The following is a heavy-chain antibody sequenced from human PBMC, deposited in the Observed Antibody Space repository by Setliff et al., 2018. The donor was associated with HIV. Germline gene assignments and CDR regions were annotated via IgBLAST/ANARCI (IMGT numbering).Heavy chain of an antibody. CDR2: ISAYSGDT. V-gene: IGHV1-18*01. Sequence: ASVKVSCKASGYTFTSYGISGVRQAPGQGLEWMGWISAYSGDTNYAQKVQGRVTLTTDTSTSTAYMELRRLRSDDTAVYYCARDAWVELLVWTCYGMDVCGQVTTFNVAS. D-gene: IGHD3-3*01. CDR1: GYTFTSYG. CDR3: ARDAWVELLVWTCYGMDV. J-gene: IGHJ6*01.